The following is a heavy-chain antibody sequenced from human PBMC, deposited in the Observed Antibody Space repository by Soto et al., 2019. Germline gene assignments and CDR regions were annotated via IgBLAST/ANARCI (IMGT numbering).Heavy chain of an antibody. CDR2: IYYSGST. J-gene: IGHJ4*02. V-gene: IGHV4-39*01. Sequence: PSETLSLTCTVSGGSISSSSYYWGWIRQPPGKGLEWIGSIYYSGSTYYNPSLKSRVTISVDTSKNQFSLKLSSVTAADTAVYYCARGVVVAATQLWFDYWGQGTLVTVSS. D-gene: IGHD2-15*01. CDR3: ARGVVVAATQLWFDY. CDR1: GGSISSSSYY.